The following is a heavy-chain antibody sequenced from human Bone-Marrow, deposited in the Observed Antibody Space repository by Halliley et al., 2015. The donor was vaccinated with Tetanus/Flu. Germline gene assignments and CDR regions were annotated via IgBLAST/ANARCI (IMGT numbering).Heavy chain of an antibody. J-gene: IGHJ4*02. CDR2: ISKKSNYI. D-gene: IGHD6-19*01. CDR1: GFTFSKYQ. CDR3: AREVSVAGTSEGRDA. Sequence: SLRLSCVASGFTFSKYQMNWVRQAPGKGLEWVSSISKKSNYIFYADSVRGRFTISRDNARDSVYLEMNNLRVGDTAVYYCAREVSVAGTSEGRDAWGQGTLVTVSS. V-gene: IGHV3-21*01.